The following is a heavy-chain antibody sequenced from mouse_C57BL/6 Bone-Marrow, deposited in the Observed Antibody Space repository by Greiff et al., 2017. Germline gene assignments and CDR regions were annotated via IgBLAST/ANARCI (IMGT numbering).Heavy chain of an antibody. CDR3: ARPLLFYGSSGYAMDY. Sequence: VQLQQSGPELVKPGDSVKISCKASGYSFTGYFMNWVMQSHGKSLEWIGRIIPYNGDTFYNQKFKGKATLTVDKSSSTAHMELRSLTSEDSAVYYCARPLLFYGSSGYAMDYWGQGTSVTVSS. CDR2: IIPYNGDT. J-gene: IGHJ4*01. D-gene: IGHD1-1*01. V-gene: IGHV1-20*01. CDR1: GYSFTGYF.